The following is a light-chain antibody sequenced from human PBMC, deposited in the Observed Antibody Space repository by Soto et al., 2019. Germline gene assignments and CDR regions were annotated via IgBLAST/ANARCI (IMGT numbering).Light chain of an antibody. J-gene: IGKJ1*01. Sequence: DLQMTQYPSSLSASVGDRVTITCRASQSISSISSYLNWYQQKPGKAPKLLIYAASSLQSGVPSRFSGSGSGTDFTLTISSLQPEDFATYYCQQSYSTPLAFGQGTKVEIK. CDR2: AAS. CDR3: QQSYSTPLA. V-gene: IGKV1-39*01. CDR1: QSISSISSY.